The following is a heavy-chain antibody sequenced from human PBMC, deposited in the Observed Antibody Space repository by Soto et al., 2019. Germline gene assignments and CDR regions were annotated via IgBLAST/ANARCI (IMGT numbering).Heavy chain of an antibody. D-gene: IGHD3-10*02. CDR1: GGSIISGHW. V-gene: IGHV4-4*02. CDR2: IYESGIT. CDR3: ARGFSMSDTSDKDRFYLDYGLNV. Sequence: QVQLKESGPGLVQPSGTLSLTCAVSGGSIISGHWWTWVRQSPGQGLESVGEIYESGITNYNPSLNGRLSISMDQSKNQFSLKLTSVTAADTALYFCARGFSMSDTSDKDRFYLDYGLNVWGQGTTVTVSS. J-gene: IGHJ6*02.